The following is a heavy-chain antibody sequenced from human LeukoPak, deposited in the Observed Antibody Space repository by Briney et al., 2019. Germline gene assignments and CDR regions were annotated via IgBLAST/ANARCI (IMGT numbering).Heavy chain of an antibody. Sequence: SETLSLTCTVSGGSVSSRSYYWGWIRQPPGKGPEWIGSIYYSGSTYYNPSLQSRVTISVDTSKNQFSLTVSSVTAADTAVYYCARLGTHDTGGFDYWGQGTLVTVSS. J-gene: IGHJ4*02. CDR1: GGSVSSRSYY. V-gene: IGHV4-39*01. CDR2: IYYSGST. D-gene: IGHD1-1*01. CDR3: ARLGTHDTGGFDY.